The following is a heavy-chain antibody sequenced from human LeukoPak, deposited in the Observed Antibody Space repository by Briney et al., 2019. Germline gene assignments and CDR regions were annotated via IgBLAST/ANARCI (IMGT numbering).Heavy chain of an antibody. V-gene: IGHV3-30*18. CDR2: ISYDGSNK. Sequence: PGRSLRLSCAASGFTFSSYGMHWVRQAPGKGLEWVAVISYDGSNKYYADSVKGRFTISRDNSKNTLYLQMNSLRAEDTAVYYCAKDWSDIVVVPAATYFDYWGQGTLVTVSS. J-gene: IGHJ4*02. CDR3: AKDWSDIVVVPAATYFDY. D-gene: IGHD2-2*01. CDR1: GFTFSSYG.